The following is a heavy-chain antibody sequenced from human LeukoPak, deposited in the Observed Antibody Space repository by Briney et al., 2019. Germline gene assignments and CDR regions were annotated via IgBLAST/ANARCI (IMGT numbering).Heavy chain of an antibody. Sequence: PSETLSLTCTVSGGSLRSYYWSWIRQPPGKGLEWIGYIYGGGSSNYNPSLKSRVTISVDTSKNQLSLKLSSVTAADTAVYYCARHSAGYSGSGRTFGYWGQGTLVTVSS. CDR1: GGSLRSYY. CDR3: ARHSAGYSGSGRTFGY. V-gene: IGHV4-59*08. CDR2: IYGGGSS. D-gene: IGHD3-10*01. J-gene: IGHJ4*02.